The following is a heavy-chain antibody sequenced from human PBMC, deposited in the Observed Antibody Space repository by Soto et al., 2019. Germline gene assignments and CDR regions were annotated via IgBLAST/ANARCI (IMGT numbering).Heavy chain of an antibody. CDR2: IYHSGST. Sequence: QLQLQESGSGLVKPSQTLSLTCAVSGGSISSGGYSWSWIRQPPGKGLEWIGYIYHSGSTYYNPSLXSXAXKXXDRSKHQFSLKLSSVTAADTAVYSCAAGGGLPRYYWGQGTLVTVSS. CDR1: GGSISSGGYS. CDR3: AAGGGLPRYY. V-gene: IGHV4-30-2*01. D-gene: IGHD5-12*01. J-gene: IGHJ4*02.